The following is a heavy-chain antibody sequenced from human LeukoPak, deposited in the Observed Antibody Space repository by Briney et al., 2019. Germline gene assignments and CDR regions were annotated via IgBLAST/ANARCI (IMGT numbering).Heavy chain of an antibody. CDR2: ISGSGGST. CDR1: GFTFSRYA. D-gene: IGHD1-26*01. CDR3: AKDSYPSGSYYLYFDY. V-gene: IGHV3-23*01. Sequence: GGSLRLSCAASGFTFSRYAMSWVRQAPGKGLEWVSAISGSGGSTYYADSVKGRFTISRDNSKNTLYLQMNSLRAEDTAVYYCAKDSYPSGSYYLYFDYWGQGTLVTVSS. J-gene: IGHJ4*02.